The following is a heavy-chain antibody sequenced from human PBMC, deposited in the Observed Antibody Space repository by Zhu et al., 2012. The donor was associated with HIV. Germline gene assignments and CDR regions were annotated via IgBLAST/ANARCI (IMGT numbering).Heavy chain of an antibody. J-gene: IGHJ5*02. CDR3: ASSLITMIRRVITRYWFDP. CDR1: GASISSSSYY. CDR2: IYYSGSI. Sequence: QVQLRESGPGLVKPLGTLSLTCAVSGASISSSSYYWGWIRQPPGKGLEWIGSIYYSGSICYNPSLKNRATLSLETSRNQFSLRLNSVTAADTAVYYCASSLITMIRRVITRYWFDPWGQGTLVTVSS. D-gene: IGHD3-10*01. V-gene: IGHV4-39*07.